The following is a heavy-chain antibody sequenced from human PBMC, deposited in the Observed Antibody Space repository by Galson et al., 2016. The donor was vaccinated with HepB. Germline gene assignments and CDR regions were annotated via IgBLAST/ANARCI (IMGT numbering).Heavy chain of an antibody. Sequence: QSGAEVKKPGESLTISCKGSGYTFTNYRITWLRQMPGKGLEWMGRIDPSASYSNYSQSFEGHVTISVDETNTTAFLQWSSLKASDTAMYYCARLGGRDGYKRIFGAFDIWGQGTMVTVSS. CDR2: IDPSASYS. CDR3: ARLGGRDGYKRIFGAFDI. D-gene: IGHD5-24*01. V-gene: IGHV5-10-1*01. J-gene: IGHJ3*02. CDR1: GYTFTNYR.